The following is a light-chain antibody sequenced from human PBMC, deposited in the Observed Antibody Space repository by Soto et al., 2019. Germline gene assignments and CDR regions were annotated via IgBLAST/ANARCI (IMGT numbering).Light chain of an antibody. CDR2: DAS. CDR1: QSVSSY. V-gene: IGKV3-11*01. J-gene: IGKJ1*01. Sequence: EIVLTQSPATLSLSPGERATLSCRASQSVSSYLAWYQQKPGQAPRLLIYDASNRATGIPARFSGSGSGTDFTLTICSLEPEDFPVYYCQLRSNLPLTWTFGQGTKVEIK. CDR3: QLRSNLPLTWT.